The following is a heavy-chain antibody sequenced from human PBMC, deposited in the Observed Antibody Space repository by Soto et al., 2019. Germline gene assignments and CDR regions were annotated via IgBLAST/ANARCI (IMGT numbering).Heavy chain of an antibody. V-gene: IGHV1-69*12. CDR2: IIPMFGTA. Sequence: QVQLVQSGAEVKKPESSVKVSCKAPGGTFSTYAISWVRQAPGQGLEWMGGIIPMFGTANYAQRFQDRVTITADESTHTVYMALSRLRSEDTAVYFCASGIQLWLRRINNGYSGWGQGTLVTVSS. D-gene: IGHD5-18*01. J-gene: IGHJ4*02. CDR3: ASGIQLWLRRINNGYSG. CDR1: GGTFSTYA.